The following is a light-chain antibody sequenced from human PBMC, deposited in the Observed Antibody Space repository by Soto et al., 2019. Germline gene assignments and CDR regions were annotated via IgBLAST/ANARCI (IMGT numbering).Light chain of an antibody. CDR3: QKYNGTPRT. J-gene: IGKJ1*01. CDR2: EAS. CDR1: QAISGH. Sequence: DIQVTQSPSSLSASVGDRVTITCRASQAISGHLAWYQQKPGKVPKLLIYEASTLQSGVPSRFSASGSGTDFTLTISSLQPEDVATYYCQKYNGTPRTFGQGTKVELK. V-gene: IGKV1-27*01.